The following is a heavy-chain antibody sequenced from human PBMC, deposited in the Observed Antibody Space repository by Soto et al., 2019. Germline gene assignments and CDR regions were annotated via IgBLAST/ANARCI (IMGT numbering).Heavy chain of an antibody. J-gene: IGHJ4*02. CDR3: ASQDLIDYDFWLC. CDR1: GYTFTSYA. V-gene: IGHV1-3*01. Sequence: ASVKVSCKASGYTFTSYAMHWVRQAPGQRLEWMGWINAGNGNTEYSQKFQGRVTITRDTSASTAYMELSSLRSEDTAVYYCASQDLIDYDFWLCWGQGTLVTVSS. CDR2: INAGNGNT. D-gene: IGHD3-3*01.